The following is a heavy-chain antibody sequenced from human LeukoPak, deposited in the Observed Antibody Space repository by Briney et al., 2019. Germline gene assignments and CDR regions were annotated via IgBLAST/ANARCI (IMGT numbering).Heavy chain of an antibody. V-gene: IGHV5-51*01. CDR3: ARLSIVVPAANPIGWFDP. Sequence: GESLKISCKGSGYSFTSYWIGWVRQMPGKGLEWMGIIYPGDSDTRYSPSFQGQVPISADKSTSTAYLQWSSLKASDTAMYYCARLSIVVPAANPIGWFDPWGQGTLVTVSS. CDR1: GYSFTSYW. CDR2: IYPGDSDT. J-gene: IGHJ5*02. D-gene: IGHD2-2*01.